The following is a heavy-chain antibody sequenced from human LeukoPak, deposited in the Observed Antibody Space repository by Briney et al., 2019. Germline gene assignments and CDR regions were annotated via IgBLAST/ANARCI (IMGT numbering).Heavy chain of an antibody. J-gene: IGHJ1*01. CDR3: AVRAWELQHGYFQH. CDR1: GGSFSGYY. Sequence: PSETLSLTCAVYGGSFSGYYWSWLRQPPGKGLEWIGEINHSGSTNYNPSLKSRVTISVDTSKNQFSLKLSSVTAADTAVYYCAVRAWELQHGYFQHWGQGTLVTVSS. D-gene: IGHD1-26*01. CDR2: INHSGST. V-gene: IGHV4-34*01.